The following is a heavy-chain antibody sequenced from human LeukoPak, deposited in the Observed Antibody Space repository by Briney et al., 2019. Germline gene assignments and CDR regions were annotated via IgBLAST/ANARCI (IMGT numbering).Heavy chain of an antibody. V-gene: IGHV4-31*03. D-gene: IGHD6-13*01. CDR2: IYYSGST. Sequence: SETLSLTCTVSGGSISSGGYYWSWIRQHPGKGLEWIGYIYYSGSTYYNPSLKSRVTISVDTSKNQFSLKLSSVTAADTAVYYCARDPGSSWPSWFDPWGQGTLVTVSS. J-gene: IGHJ5*02. CDR3: ARDPGSSWPSWFDP. CDR1: GGSISSGGYY.